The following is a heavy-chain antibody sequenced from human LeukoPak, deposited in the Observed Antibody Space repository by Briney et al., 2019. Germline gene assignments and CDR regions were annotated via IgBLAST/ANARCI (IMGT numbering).Heavy chain of an antibody. CDR2: INPNSGGT. CDR1: GYTFTGYY. V-gene: IGHV1-2*02. CDR3: ARDRDSSSPYGMDV. D-gene: IGHD6-13*01. Sequence: ASVKVSCKASGYTFTGYYMHWVRQAPGQGLEWMGWINPNSGGTNYAQKFQGRVTMTRDTSISTAYMELGRLRSDDTAVYYCARDRDSSSPYGMDVWGQGTTVTVSS. J-gene: IGHJ6*02.